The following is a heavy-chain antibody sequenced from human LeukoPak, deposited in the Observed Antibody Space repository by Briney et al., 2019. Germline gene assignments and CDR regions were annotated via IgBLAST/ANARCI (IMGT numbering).Heavy chain of an antibody. Sequence: GGSLRLSCAASGFTFSSYGMHWVRQAPGKGLEWVALIWYDGSNKYYADSVKGRFTISRDNSKNKLYLQMNSLRAEDTAVYYCAKSSGYYPEYWGQGTLVTVSS. V-gene: IGHV3-33*06. J-gene: IGHJ4*02. CDR1: GFTFSSYG. D-gene: IGHD3-22*01. CDR3: AKSSGYYPEY. CDR2: IWYDGSNK.